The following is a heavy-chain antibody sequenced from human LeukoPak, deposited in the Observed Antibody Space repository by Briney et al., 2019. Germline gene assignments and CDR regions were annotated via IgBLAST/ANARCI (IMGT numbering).Heavy chain of an antibody. J-gene: IGHJ4*02. CDR2: SRNKANTYTT. Sequence: PGGSLRLSCAASGSTLSDNYIDWVRQAPGKGLEWVCRSRNKANTYTTEHAASAKGRFTISRDDSKNSLYLQMNSLKTEDTAVYYCARNGTLDFWGQGTLVTVSS. CDR3: ARNGTLDF. CDR1: GSTLSDNY. D-gene: IGHD1-26*01. V-gene: IGHV3-72*01.